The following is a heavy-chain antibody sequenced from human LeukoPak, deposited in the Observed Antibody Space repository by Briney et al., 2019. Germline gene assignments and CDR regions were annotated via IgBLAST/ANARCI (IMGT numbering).Heavy chain of an antibody. Sequence: PGGSLRLSCEASGFTFSGYAVSWVRQAPGKGLEWIAYIYDSGSTNYNPSLKSRVTTSVDTSKNQFSLMLSSVTAADTAVYFCARHGGGWSFDYWGQGTLVTVSS. J-gene: IGHJ4*02. D-gene: IGHD6-19*01. CDR3: ARHGGGWSFDY. CDR1: GFTFSGYA. CDR2: IYDSGST. V-gene: IGHV4-59*08.